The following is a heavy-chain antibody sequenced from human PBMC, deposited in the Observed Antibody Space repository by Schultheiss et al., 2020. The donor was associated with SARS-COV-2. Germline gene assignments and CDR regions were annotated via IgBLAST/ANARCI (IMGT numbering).Heavy chain of an antibody. V-gene: IGHV4-61*02. J-gene: IGHJ6*03. D-gene: IGHD6-13*01. CDR1: GGSITSDGYY. CDR3: ARRVGSSSWYGYYYYMDV. CDR2: IYTSGST. Sequence: LRLSCTVSGGSITSDGYYWSWIRQPAGKGLEWIGRIYTSGSTNYNPSLKSRVTISVDTSKNQFSLKLSSVTAADTAVYYCARRVGSSSWYGYYYYMDVWGKGTTVTVSS.